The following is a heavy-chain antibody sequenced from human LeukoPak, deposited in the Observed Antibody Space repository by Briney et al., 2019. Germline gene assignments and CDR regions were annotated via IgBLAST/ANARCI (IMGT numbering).Heavy chain of an antibody. CDR2: INPNNGGT. CDR1: VYIFTDYY. D-gene: IGHD6-13*01. Sequence: AAVTVSCMCSVYIFTDYYMHGLRPAPGPGVEWVGWINPNNGGTKSAQKFQGRVTLTRDTSISTAYMELSSRRSDDTAIYYCARGAEQQRLAHFDYWGQGTLVTVSS. CDR3: ARGAEQQRLAHFDY. J-gene: IGHJ4*02. V-gene: IGHV1-2*02.